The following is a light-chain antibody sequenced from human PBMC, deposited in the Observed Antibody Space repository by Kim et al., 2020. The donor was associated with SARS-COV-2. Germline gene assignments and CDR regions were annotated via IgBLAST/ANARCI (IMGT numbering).Light chain of an antibody. CDR2: EVT. V-gene: IGLV2-23*02. CDR1: NNDVGGYNL. J-gene: IGLJ3*02. CDR3: CSYAGYVIHWV. Sequence: QSVLTQPASVSGSLGQSITISCAGTNNDVGGYNLVSWFQQYPGKAPKLIIYEVTKRPSGVSTRFSASKSGNTATLTISGLQTEDEADYICCSYAGYVIHWVFGRGTQLTVL.